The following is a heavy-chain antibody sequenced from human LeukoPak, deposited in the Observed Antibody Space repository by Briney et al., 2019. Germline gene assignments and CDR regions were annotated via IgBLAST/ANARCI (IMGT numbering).Heavy chain of an antibody. CDR2: ISPSGGST. V-gene: IGHV1-46*01. CDR3: AKDLDYFIDY. J-gene: IGHJ4*02. D-gene: IGHD2/OR15-2a*01. Sequence: ASVKVSCKAFGYTFTSNYMHWVRQAPGQGPEWMGVISPSGGSTTYAQKFQGRVTLTRDMSTSTDYLELSSLRSEDTAVYYCAKDLDYFIDYWGQGTLVTVSS. CDR1: GYTFTSNY.